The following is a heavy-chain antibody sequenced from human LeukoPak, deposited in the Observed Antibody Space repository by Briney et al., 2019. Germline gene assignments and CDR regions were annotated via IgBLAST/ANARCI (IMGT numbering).Heavy chain of an antibody. CDR1: GGSISSSSYY. CDR2: IYYSGST. D-gene: IGHD3-3*01. J-gene: IGHJ5*02. V-gene: IGHV4-39*07. Sequence: SETLSLTCTVSGGSISSSSYYWGWIRQPPGKGLEWIGSIYYSGSTYYNPSLKSRVTISVDTSKNQFSLKLSSVTAADTAVYYCASGLGDFWSGYRENWFDPWGQGTLVTVSS. CDR3: ASGLGDFWSGYRENWFDP.